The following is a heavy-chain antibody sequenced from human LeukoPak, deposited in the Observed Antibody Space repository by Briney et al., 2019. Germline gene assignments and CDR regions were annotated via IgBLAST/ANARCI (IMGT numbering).Heavy chain of an antibody. D-gene: IGHD3-22*01. Sequence: SQTLSLTCAISGDSVSSNSAAWNWIRQSPSRGLEWLGRTYYRSKWYNDYAVPVKSRITINPDTSKNQFSLQLNSVTPEDTAVYYCARSNSGEGPYYYDSSGYSCLDYWGQGTLVTVSS. J-gene: IGHJ4*02. V-gene: IGHV6-1*01. CDR3: ARSNSGEGPYYYDSSGYSCLDY. CDR2: TYYRSKWYN. CDR1: GDSVSSNSAA.